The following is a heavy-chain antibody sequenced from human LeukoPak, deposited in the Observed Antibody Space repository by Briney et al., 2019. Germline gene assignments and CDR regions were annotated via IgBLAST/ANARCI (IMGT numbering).Heavy chain of an antibody. Sequence: ASVKVSCKASGYTFTSYGISWVRQAPGQGLEWMGWISAYNGNTNYAQKLQGRVTMTTDTSTSTAYMELRSLRSDDTAVYYCARERYFDWLLWGHDAFDIWGQGTMVTVSS. CDR1: GYTFTSYG. D-gene: IGHD3-9*01. V-gene: IGHV1-18*01. CDR3: ARERYFDWLLWGHDAFDI. CDR2: ISAYNGNT. J-gene: IGHJ3*02.